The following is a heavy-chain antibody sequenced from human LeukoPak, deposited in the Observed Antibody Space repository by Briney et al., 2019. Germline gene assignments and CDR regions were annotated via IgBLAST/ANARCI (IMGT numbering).Heavy chain of an antibody. V-gene: IGHV3-73*01. CDR2: IRSKANSYAT. D-gene: IGHD3-3*01. Sequence: PGGSLKLSCAASGFTFSGSAMHWVRQASGKGLEWVGRIRSKANSYATAYAASVKGRFTISRDDSKNTAYLQMNSLKTEDTAVYYCTTSEWLLYYDYWGQGTLVTVSS. CDR1: GFTFSGSA. CDR3: TTSEWLLYYDY. J-gene: IGHJ4*02.